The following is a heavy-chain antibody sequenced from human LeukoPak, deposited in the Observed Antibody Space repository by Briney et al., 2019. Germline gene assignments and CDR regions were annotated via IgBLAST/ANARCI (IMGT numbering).Heavy chain of an antibody. CDR3: ARDMDCYGSGPLDY. J-gene: IGHJ4*02. V-gene: IGHV4-4*07. CDR2: IYTSGST. CDR1: GGSLSSYY. D-gene: IGHD3-10*01. Sequence: SETLSLTCTVSGGSLSSYYWSWLRQPAGKGLEWIGRIYTSGSTNYNPSLKSRVTMSVDTTKNQFSLKLSSVTAADTAVYYCARDMDCYGSGPLDYWGQGTLVTVSS.